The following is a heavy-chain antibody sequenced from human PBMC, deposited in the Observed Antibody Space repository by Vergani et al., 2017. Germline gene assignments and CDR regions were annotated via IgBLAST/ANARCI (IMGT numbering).Heavy chain of an antibody. D-gene: IGHD1-20*01. CDR1: GFTFSSYG. Sequence: QVQLVESGGGVVQPGRSLRLSCAASGFTFSSYGMHWVRQAPGKGLEWVAVISYDGSNKYYADSVKGRFTISRDNAKNSLYLQMNSLRAEDTAVYYCARGRGPYNWNDVGDYWGQGTLVTVSS. V-gene: IGHV3-30*03. CDR3: ARGRGPYNWNDVGDY. J-gene: IGHJ4*02. CDR2: ISYDGSNK.